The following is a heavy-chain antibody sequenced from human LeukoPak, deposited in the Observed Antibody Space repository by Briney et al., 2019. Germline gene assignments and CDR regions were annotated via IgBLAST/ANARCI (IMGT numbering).Heavy chain of an antibody. CDR1: GGSFSGYY. CDR3: ARGQRYCSSTSCYRELGYYYYMDV. CDR2: INHSGST. V-gene: IGHV4-34*01. D-gene: IGHD2-2*02. Sequence: SETLSLTCAVYGGSFSGYYWSWIRQPPGKGLEWIGEINHSGSTNYNPSLKSRVTISVDTSKNQFSLKLSSVTAADTAVYYCARGQRYCSSTSCYRELGYYYYMDVWGKGTTVTVSS. J-gene: IGHJ6*03.